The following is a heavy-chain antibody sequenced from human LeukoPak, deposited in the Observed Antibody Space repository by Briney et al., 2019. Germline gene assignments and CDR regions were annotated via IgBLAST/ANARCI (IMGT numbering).Heavy chain of an antibody. CDR2: ISSGDIVI. D-gene: IGHD3-10*01. Sequence: PGGSLRLSCAASGFTFSSYEFNWVRQAPGKGLEWISHISSGDIVIYHADAVKGRFAISRDNAKNSVYLQLNSLRAEDTAVYYCARGSLAAYYNGWSMDAWGQGTTVTVSS. CDR1: GFTFSSYE. J-gene: IGHJ6*02. V-gene: IGHV3-48*03. CDR3: ARGSLAAYYNGWSMDA.